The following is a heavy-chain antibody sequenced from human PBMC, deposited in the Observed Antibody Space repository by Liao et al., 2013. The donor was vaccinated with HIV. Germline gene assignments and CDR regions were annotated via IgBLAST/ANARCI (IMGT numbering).Heavy chain of an antibody. D-gene: IGHD3-9*01. J-gene: IGHJ1*01. CDR1: GGSISSYQ. CDR3: ARDLYDILTAYVSED. Sequence: QVQLQESGPGLVKPSETLPLTCTVSGGSISSYQWNWIRQPAGKGLEWIGRIYTSGSTNYNPSLKSRVTISVDTSKNQFSLKLSSVTAADTAVYYCARDLYDILTAYVSEDWGQGTLVTVSS. V-gene: IGHV4-4*07. CDR2: IYTSGST.